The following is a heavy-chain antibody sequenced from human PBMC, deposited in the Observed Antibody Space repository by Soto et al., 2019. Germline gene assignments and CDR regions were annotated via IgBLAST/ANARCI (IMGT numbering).Heavy chain of an antibody. CDR2: MNPNSGNT. J-gene: IGHJ5*01. Sequence: AAVQVSCEASGYTFTSYDINWVRQATGQGLEWMGWMNPNSGNTGYAQKFQGRVTMTRNTSISTAYMELSSLRSEDTAVYYCARIGWYLARNWIDSPGQGPLGTVSS. D-gene: IGHD6-19*01. CDR1: GYTFTSYD. CDR3: ARIGWYLARNWIDS. V-gene: IGHV1-8*01.